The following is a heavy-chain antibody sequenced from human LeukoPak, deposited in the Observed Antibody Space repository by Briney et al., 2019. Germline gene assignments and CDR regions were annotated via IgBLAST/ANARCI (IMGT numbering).Heavy chain of an antibody. D-gene: IGHD3-22*01. V-gene: IGHV3-21*01. CDR3: ARDDSHGYHFFDS. CDR1: GFTFSSYI. Sequence: PGGSLRLSCAASGFTFSSYIMNWIRQAPGKGLEWVSSISGSGEFIYYGHSVKGRVTISRDNGKNSLYIQMNSVRPEDMAVYYCARDDSHGYHFFDSWGRGTLVTVSS. CDR2: ISGSGEFI. J-gene: IGHJ4*02.